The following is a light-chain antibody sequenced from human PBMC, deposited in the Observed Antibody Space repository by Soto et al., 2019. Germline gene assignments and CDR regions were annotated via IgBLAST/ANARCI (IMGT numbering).Light chain of an antibody. CDR3: TSYTGSSTL. V-gene: IGLV2-14*01. Sequence: QSVLTQPASVSGSPGQSITISCTGTNSDVGGYNYVSWYQQHPGKAPKLMIYEVSNRPSGVSNRFSGSKSGNTASLTISGLQAEDEADYYCTSYTGSSTLFGGGTQLTVL. CDR1: NSDVGGYNY. J-gene: IGLJ2*01. CDR2: EVS.